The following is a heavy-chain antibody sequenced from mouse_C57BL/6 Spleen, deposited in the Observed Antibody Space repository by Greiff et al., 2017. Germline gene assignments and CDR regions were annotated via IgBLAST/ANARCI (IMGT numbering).Heavy chain of an antibody. V-gene: IGHV1-52*01. D-gene: IGHD1-1*01. CDR3: ARGDYCGSSPWFAY. CDR2: IDPSDSET. CDR1: GYTFTSYW. Sequence: VQLQQPGAELVRPGSSVKLSCKASGYTFTSYWMHWVKQRPIQGLEWIGNIDPSDSETHYNQKFKDKATLTVDKSSSTAYMQLSSLTSEDSAVYYCARGDYCGSSPWFAYWGQGTLVTVSA. J-gene: IGHJ3*01.